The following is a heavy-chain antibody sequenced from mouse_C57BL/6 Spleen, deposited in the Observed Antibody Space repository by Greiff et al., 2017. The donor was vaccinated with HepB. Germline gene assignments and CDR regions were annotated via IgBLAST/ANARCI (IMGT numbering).Heavy chain of an antibody. J-gene: IGHJ3*01. D-gene: IGHD2-4*01. V-gene: IGHV1-22*01. CDR2: INHNNGGT. CDR1: GYTFTDYN. Sequence: VQLQQSGRELVKPGGSVKMSCKASGYTFTDYNMHWVKQSHGTSLEWIGYINHNNGGTSYKQKVKGKATLTVKKSSRTAYMELRSLTSEDSAVYYCARAGYYDWFAYWGQGTLVTVSA. CDR3: ARAGYYDWFAY.